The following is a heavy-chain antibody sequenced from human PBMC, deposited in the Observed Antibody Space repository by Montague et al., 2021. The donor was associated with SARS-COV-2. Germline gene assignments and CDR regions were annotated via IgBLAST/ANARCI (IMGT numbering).Heavy chain of an antibody. Sequence: SETLSLTCTVSGASISSRSYYWGWIRQPPGKGLEWIGFKYYSGSTYYNPTLKSRVTISVDTSKNQFSLKLSSVTAADTAVYYCARGAPTISMILVVMTVAGWYFDLWGRGTLVTVSS. V-gene: IGHV4-39*01. CDR3: ARGAPTISMILVVMTVAGWYFDL. J-gene: IGHJ2*01. CDR2: KYYSGST. D-gene: IGHD3-22*01. CDR1: GASISSRSYY.